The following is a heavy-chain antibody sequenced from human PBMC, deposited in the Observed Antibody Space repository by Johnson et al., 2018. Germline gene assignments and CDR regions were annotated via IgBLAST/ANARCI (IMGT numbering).Heavy chain of an antibody. Sequence: QVQLVESGGGVVQPGRSLRLSCVASGFTFRDYGMHWVRQAPGKGLEWVAVIWHDGSDKKYEDSVKGRFTISRDNSKNTRYLQMNSLGAEGTAVYYCARWRTRLSVMDVWGQGTTVTVSS. CDR2: IWHDGSDK. J-gene: IGHJ6*02. D-gene: IGHD2/OR15-2a*01. CDR3: ARWRTRLSVMDV. CDR1: GFTFRDYG. V-gene: IGHV3-33*01.